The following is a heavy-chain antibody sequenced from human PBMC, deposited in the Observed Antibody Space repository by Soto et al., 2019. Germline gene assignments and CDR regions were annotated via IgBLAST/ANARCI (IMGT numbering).Heavy chain of an antibody. D-gene: IGHD5-12*01. J-gene: IGHJ4*02. CDR2: INPSGGGT. CDR1: GYTFTSYG. CDR3: ARGSGYSGYDPPDY. V-gene: IGHV1-46*01. Sequence: GASVKVSCKASGYTFTSYGISWVRQAPGQGLEWMGRINPSGGGTTYAQKLQGRVTMTRDTSTNTVYMELSSLRSEDTAMYYCARGSGYSGYDPPDYWGQGTLVTVSS.